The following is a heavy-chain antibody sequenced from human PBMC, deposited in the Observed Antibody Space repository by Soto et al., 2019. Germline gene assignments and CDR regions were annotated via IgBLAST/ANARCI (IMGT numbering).Heavy chain of an antibody. D-gene: IGHD3-3*01. CDR1: GYTFTGYY. J-gene: IGHJ4*02. CDR2: INPNNGDT. V-gene: IGHV1-2*02. CDR3: ARDHTPYFDFWSGYYLLHY. Sequence: ASVKVSCKASGYTFTGYYIHWVRQAPGQGLEWMGWINPNNGDTNYAQKFQGRVSMTRDTSTSTAYMELSSLRFDDTAVYYCARDHTPYFDFWSGYYLLHYWGQGTPVTVSS.